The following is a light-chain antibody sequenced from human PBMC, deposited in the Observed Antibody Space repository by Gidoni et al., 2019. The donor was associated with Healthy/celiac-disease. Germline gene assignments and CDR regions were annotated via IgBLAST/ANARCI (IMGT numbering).Light chain of an antibody. CDR3: QSYDSSLSAYVV. Sequence: QSVLTQPPSVSGAPGQRVTIYCTGSSSNIGAGYDVHWYQQLPGTAPKLLIYGNSNRPSGVPDRFSGPKSGTSASLAITGLQAEDEADYYCQSYDSSLSAYVVFGGGTKLTVL. J-gene: IGLJ2*01. CDR2: GNS. CDR1: SSNIGAGYD. V-gene: IGLV1-40*01.